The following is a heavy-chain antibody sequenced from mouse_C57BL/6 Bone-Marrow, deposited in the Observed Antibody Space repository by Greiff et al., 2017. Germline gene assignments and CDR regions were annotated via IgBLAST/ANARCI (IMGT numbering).Heavy chain of an antibody. CDR2: IHPTSGST. J-gene: IGHJ1*03. CDR1: GYPFTSYW. V-gene: IGHV1-64*01. CDR3: ARGYWYFDV. Sequence: QVQLQQPGAELVKPGASVKLSCKASGYPFTSYWMHWVKQMPGKGLEWIGMIHPTSGSTNYNEKFKSKATLTVDKSASTAYMQLSSLTSEDSAVYYCARGYWYFDVWGTGTTVTVSS.